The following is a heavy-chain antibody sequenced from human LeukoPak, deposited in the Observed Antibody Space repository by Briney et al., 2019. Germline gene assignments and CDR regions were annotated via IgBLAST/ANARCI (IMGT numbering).Heavy chain of an antibody. CDR1: GGSISSGDYY. D-gene: IGHD4-17*01. Sequence: EPSETLTLTCTVSGGSISSGDYYWSWIRQPPGKGLEWIGYIYYSGSTYYNPSLKSRVTISVDTSKNQFSLKLSSVTAADTAVYYCAGHDYGDDNWFDPWGQGTLVTVSS. CDR2: IYYSGST. J-gene: IGHJ5*02. V-gene: IGHV4-30-4*01. CDR3: AGHDYGDDNWFDP.